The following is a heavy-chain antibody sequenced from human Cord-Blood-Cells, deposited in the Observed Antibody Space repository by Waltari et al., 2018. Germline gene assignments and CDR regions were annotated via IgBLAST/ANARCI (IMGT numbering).Heavy chain of an antibody. CDR3: ARGGRQEGYRGYYMDV. J-gene: IGHJ6*03. D-gene: IGHD2-2*02. CDR1: GCTFSSYA. V-gene: IGHV1-69*01. CDR2: TVPIFGKA. Sequence: VQLVQSGAEVKKPGSSVTVSCKASGCTFSSYAISSVRTAPGQGPEWMGGTVPIFGKANYAQKCQGGVTITADESTSTAYMGLSSLRSEDTAVYYCARGGRQEGYRGYYMDVWGKGTTVTVSS.